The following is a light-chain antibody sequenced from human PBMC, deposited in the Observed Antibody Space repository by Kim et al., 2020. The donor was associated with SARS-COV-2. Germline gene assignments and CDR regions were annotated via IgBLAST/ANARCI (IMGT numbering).Light chain of an antibody. CDR3: SSYTSSSTPHVV. CDR2: DVS. Sequence: TTSCTVTSNGVVGINYGACYHQHPGKAPKLMIYDVSKRPPGVSNRCSGSKSGNTASLTISGLQAEDEDDYYCSSYTSSSTPHVVFGGGTQLTVL. J-gene: IGLJ2*01. CDR1: SNGVVGINY. V-gene: IGLV2-14*04.